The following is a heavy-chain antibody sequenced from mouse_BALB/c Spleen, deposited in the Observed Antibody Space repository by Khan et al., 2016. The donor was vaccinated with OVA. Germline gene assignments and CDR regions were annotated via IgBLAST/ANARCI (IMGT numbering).Heavy chain of an antibody. CDR2: INPTSGYT. V-gene: IGHV1-7*01. CDR1: GYTFTSYW. J-gene: IGHJ2*01. Sequence: VQLKQSGAELAKPGASVKMSCKASGYTFTSYWMHWIKQRPGQGLEWIGYINPTSGYTDYNQKFKDKATLTAEKSSSTAYMQLRSLTSDDSAVYYCARDGIDYWGQGTALTVAS. D-gene: IGHD2-3*01. CDR3: ARDGIDY.